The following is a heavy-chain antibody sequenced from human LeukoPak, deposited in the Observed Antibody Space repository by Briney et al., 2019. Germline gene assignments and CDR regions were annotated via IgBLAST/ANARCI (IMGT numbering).Heavy chain of an antibody. D-gene: IGHD3-22*01. V-gene: IGHV1-69*06. Sequence: ASVKVSCKASGGTFSSYAISWVRQAPGQGLEWMGGIIPIFGTANYAQKFQGRVTITADKSTSTAYMELSSLRSEDTAVYYCATAPYYYDTSDSTFDIWGQGTMATVSS. CDR1: GGTFSSYA. CDR3: ATAPYYYDTSDSTFDI. J-gene: IGHJ3*02. CDR2: IIPIFGTA.